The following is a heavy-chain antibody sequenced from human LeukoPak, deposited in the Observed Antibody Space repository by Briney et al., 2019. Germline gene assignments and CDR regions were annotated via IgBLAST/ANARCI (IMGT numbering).Heavy chain of an antibody. CDR1: GFTFDDYG. J-gene: IGHJ6*03. CDR2: INWNGGST. D-gene: IGHD5-18*01. Sequence: TGGSLRLSCAASGFTFDDYGMSWVRQAPGKGLEWVSGINWNGGSTGYADSVKGRFTISRDNAKNSLYLQMNSLRAEDTALYYCARGSYGYNRYMDVWGKGTTVTVSS. CDR3: ARGSYGYNRYMDV. V-gene: IGHV3-20*04.